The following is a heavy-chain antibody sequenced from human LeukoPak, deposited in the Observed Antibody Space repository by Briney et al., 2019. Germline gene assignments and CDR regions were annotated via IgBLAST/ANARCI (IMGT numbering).Heavy chain of an antibody. V-gene: IGHV3-30-3*01. J-gene: IGHJ4*02. D-gene: IGHD6-13*01. CDR3: AGDEVAAAGKGGFDY. CDR2: ISYDGSNK. CDR1: GGTFSSYA. Sequence: SCKASGGTFSSYAISWVRQAPGKGLEWVAVISYDGSNKYYADSVKGRFTISRDNSKNTLYLQMNSLRAEDTAVYYCAGDEVAAAGKGGFDYWGQGTLVTVSS.